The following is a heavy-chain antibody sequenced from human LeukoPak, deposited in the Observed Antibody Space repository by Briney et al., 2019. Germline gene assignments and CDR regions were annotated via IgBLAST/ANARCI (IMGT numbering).Heavy chain of an antibody. D-gene: IGHD6-13*01. J-gene: IGHJ4*02. V-gene: IGHV4-59*06. CDR2: IYYSGST. CDR3: ARSVPRYSSSWRPDY. Sequence: SETLSLTCTVSGGSISGYYWSWIRQPPGKGLEWIGYIYYSGSTYYNPSLKSRVTISVDTSKNQFSLKLSSVTAADTAVYYCARSVPRYSSSWRPDYWGQGTLVTVSS. CDR1: GGSISGYY.